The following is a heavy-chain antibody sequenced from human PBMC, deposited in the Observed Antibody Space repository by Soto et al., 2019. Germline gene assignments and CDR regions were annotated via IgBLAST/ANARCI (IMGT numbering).Heavy chain of an antibody. J-gene: IGHJ6*02. CDR1: GFTFSGYW. CDR3: AREVV. V-gene: IGHV3-7*05. CDR2: IKQDGSEQ. Sequence: EVQLVESGGGLVQPGGSLRLSCAASGFTFSGYWMSWVRQAPGKGLEWVANIKQDGSEQFYVDSVKGRFTISRDNAKNSLYLQTNSLRAEDTAVYYCAREVVWGQGTTVTVSS.